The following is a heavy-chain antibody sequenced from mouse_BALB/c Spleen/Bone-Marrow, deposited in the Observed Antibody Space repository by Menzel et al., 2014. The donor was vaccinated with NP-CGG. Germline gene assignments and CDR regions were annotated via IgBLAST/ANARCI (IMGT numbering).Heavy chain of an antibody. CDR2: INPDSSTI. CDR3: ARLYYYGDFDY. D-gene: IGHD1-1*01. Sequence: VQLKQSGGGLVQPGGSLKLSCAASGFDFSRYWMSWVRQAPGKGLEWIGEINPDSSTINYTPSLKDKFIISRDNAKNTLYLQMSKVRSEDTALYYCARLYYYGDFDYWGQGTTLTVSS. V-gene: IGHV4-1*02. CDR1: GFDFSRYW. J-gene: IGHJ2*01.